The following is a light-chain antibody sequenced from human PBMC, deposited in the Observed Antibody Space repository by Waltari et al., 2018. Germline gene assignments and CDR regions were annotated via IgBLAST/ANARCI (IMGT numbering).Light chain of an antibody. Sequence: QSVLTQPPSVSAAPGQKVTISCSGSSSNIGNNYVSWYQKLPGTAPKLLIYDNNRRPSGSPDRFSGSKSGTSATLGITGLQTGDEGDYYCGTWDSSLSAGMFGGGTKLTVL. CDR2: DNN. J-gene: IGLJ3*02. CDR1: SSNIGNNY. CDR3: GTWDSSLSAGM. V-gene: IGLV1-51*01.